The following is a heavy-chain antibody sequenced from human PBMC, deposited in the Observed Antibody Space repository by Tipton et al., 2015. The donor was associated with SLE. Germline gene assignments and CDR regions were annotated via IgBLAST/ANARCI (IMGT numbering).Heavy chain of an antibody. Sequence: SLRLSCVGSGFTFRTYSMTWVRQAPGKGLEWVSTISGGGGSTYYADSVRGRFTISRDNSKNTLYLQMNSLRAEDTAVYYCAKVRDLEYSSGWWSSWGQGTLVTVSS. J-gene: IGHJ4*02. CDR2: ISGGGGST. CDR3: AKVRDLEYSSGWWSS. D-gene: IGHD6-19*01. CDR1: GFTFRTYS. V-gene: IGHV3-23*01.